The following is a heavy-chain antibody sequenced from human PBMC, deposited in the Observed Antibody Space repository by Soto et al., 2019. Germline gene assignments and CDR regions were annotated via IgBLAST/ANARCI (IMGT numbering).Heavy chain of an antibody. J-gene: IGHJ5*02. Sequence: QVQLVQSGAEVKKPGASVKVSCKASGYTFTSYGISWVRQAPGQGLEWMGWISAYHGNTNYAQKLRGRVTMTTDTSTSTAYMELRSLRSDDTAVYYCARVGMHVQGVVVPAAIPTNWFDPWGQGTLVTVSS. V-gene: IGHV1-18*01. CDR3: ARVGMHVQGVVVPAAIPTNWFDP. CDR1: GYTFTSYG. D-gene: IGHD2-2*01. CDR2: ISAYHGNT.